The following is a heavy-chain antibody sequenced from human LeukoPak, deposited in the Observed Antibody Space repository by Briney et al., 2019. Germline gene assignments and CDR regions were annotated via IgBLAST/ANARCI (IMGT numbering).Heavy chain of an antibody. J-gene: IGHJ4*02. CDR2: IIPILGIA. Sequence: GASVKVSCKASGGTFSSYAISWVRQAPGQGLEWMGRIIPILGIANYAQKFQGRVTITADKSTSTAYMELSSLRSEDTAVYYCASSGTDVYYGSGSPGSWGQGTLVTVSS. CDR3: ASSGTDVYYGSGSPGS. CDR1: GGTFSSYA. D-gene: IGHD3-10*01. V-gene: IGHV1-69*04.